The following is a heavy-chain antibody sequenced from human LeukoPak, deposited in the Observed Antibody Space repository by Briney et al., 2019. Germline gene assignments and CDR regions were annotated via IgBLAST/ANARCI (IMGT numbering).Heavy chain of an antibody. CDR2: INHSGST. J-gene: IGHJ4*02. CDR1: GGSFSGYY. Sequence: SETLSLTCAVYGGSFSGYYWSWIRQPPGKGLEWIGEINHSGSTNYNPSLKSRVTISVDTSKNQFSLKLSSVTAADTAVYYCAGGGIVVIPDYFDYWGQGTLVTVSS. D-gene: IGHD3-22*01. V-gene: IGHV4-34*01. CDR3: AGGGIVVIPDYFDY.